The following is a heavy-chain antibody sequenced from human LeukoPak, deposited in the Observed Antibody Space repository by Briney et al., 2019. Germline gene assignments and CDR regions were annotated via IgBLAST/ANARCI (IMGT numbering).Heavy chain of an antibody. Sequence: GGSLRLSCAASGFTFSSYAMHWVRQAPDKGLEWVAVISYDGSNKYYADSVKGRFTISRDNSKNTLYLQMNSLRAEDTAVYYCAKGGGDFDAFDIWGQGTMVTVSS. D-gene: IGHD2-21*02. J-gene: IGHJ3*02. CDR1: GFTFSSYA. V-gene: IGHV3-30*04. CDR3: AKGGGDFDAFDI. CDR2: ISYDGSNK.